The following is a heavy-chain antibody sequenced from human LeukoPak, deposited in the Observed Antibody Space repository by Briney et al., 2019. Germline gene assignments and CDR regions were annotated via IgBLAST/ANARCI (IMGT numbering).Heavy chain of an antibody. V-gene: IGHV4-34*01. J-gene: IGHJ4*02. CDR1: GGSFSGYY. Sequence: SETLSLTCAVYGGSFSGYYWSWIRQPPGKGLEWIGEINHSGSTNYNPSLKSRATISVDTSKNQFSLKLSSVTAADTAVYYCARGYSRAYYYDSSGYYFHYFDYWGQGTLVTVSS. CDR2: INHSGST. CDR3: ARGYSRAYYYDSSGYYFHYFDY. D-gene: IGHD3-22*01.